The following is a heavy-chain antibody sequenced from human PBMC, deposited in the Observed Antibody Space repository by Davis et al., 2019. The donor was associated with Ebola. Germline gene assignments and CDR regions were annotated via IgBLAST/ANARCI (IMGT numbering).Heavy chain of an antibody. CDR1: GGTFSSYA. J-gene: IGHJ6*02. D-gene: IGHD6-13*01. Sequence: PSVKVSCKASGGTFSSYAISWVRQAPGQGLEWMGGIIPIFGTANYAQKFQGRVTITADESTSTAYMELSSLRSEDTAVYYCARGPSGAAVLYYYGMDVWGQGTTVTVSS. V-gene: IGHV1-69*13. CDR2: IIPIFGTA. CDR3: ARGPSGAAVLYYYGMDV.